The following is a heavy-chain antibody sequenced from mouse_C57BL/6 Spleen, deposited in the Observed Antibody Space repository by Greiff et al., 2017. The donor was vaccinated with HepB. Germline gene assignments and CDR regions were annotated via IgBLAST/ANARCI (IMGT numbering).Heavy chain of an antibody. Sequence: EVQVVESGGGLVQPKGSLKLSCAASGFSFNTYAMNWVRQAPGKGLEWVARIRSKSNNYATYYADSVKDRFTISRDDSESMLYLQMNNLKTEDTAMYYCVRPVYYDYDGGYYYAMDYWGQGTSVTVSS. CDR1: GFSFNTYA. J-gene: IGHJ4*01. CDR2: IRSKSNNYAT. D-gene: IGHD2-4*01. V-gene: IGHV10-1*01. CDR3: VRPVYYDYDGGYYYAMDY.